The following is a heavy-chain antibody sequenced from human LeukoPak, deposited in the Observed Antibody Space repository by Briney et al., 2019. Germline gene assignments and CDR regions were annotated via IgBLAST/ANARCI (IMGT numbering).Heavy chain of an antibody. CDR2: IYHSGST. CDR3: ARAPAAAGIYFDY. CDR1: GYSISSGYY. D-gene: IGHD6-13*01. Sequence: SETLSLTCTVAGYSISSGYYWGWIRQPPGKGLEWIGSIYHSGSTYYNPSLKSRVTISVDTSKNQFSLKLSSVTAADTAVYYCARAPAAAGIYFDYWGQGTLVTVSS. V-gene: IGHV4-38-2*02. J-gene: IGHJ4*02.